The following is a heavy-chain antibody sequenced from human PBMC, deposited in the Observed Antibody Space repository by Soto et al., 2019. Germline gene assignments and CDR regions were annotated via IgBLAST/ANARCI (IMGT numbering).Heavy chain of an antibody. CDR3: ARDQAVYGLDV. D-gene: IGHD6-25*01. J-gene: IGHJ6*02. CDR2: IWYDGTNK. CDR1: GFTFRSYG. Sequence: QVQLVESGGGVVQPGRSLRLSCAASGFTFRSYGMHWVHQAPGKGLEWVSVIWYDGTNKYYADSVKGRFTISRDNSKNTLYLQMNSLRVEDTAVYYCARDQAVYGLDVWGQGTTVTVSS. V-gene: IGHV3-33*01.